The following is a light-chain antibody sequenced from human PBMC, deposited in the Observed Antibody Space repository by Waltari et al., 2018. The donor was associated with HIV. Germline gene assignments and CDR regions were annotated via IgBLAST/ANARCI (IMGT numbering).Light chain of an antibody. CDR3: QSYDVALGGFYL. Sequence: QSVLTQPPSVSGAPGQSVTISCSGSASNIGTNYAVNLYQPFPGAAPKLLIFGDYNRPSGVPDRFSGSKSGTSASLAITGLQPEDEADYYCQSYDVALGGFYLFGTGTTVTVL. CDR1: ASNIGTNYA. J-gene: IGLJ1*01. CDR2: GDY. V-gene: IGLV1-40*01.